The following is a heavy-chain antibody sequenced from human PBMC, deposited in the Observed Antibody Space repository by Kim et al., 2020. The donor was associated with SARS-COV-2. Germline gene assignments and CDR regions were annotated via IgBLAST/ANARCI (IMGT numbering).Heavy chain of an antibody. CDR1: GFTFSSYS. J-gene: IGHJ4*02. CDR3: ARDYNYAFDY. Sequence: GGSLRLSCAAAGFTFSSYSMKWVRQAPGKGLEWVSFISSSSGNIFYADSVRGRFTISRDNAKNSLYLQMNSLRDEDTAVYYCARDYNYAFDYWGQGALVTVSS. V-gene: IGHV3-48*02. CDR2: ISSSSGNI. D-gene: IGHD5-18*01.